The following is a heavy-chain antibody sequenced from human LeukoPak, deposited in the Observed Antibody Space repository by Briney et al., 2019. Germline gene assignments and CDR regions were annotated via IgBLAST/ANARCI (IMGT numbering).Heavy chain of an antibody. D-gene: IGHD3-10*01. Sequence: ASVKVSCKASGYTFTGYYMHWVRQAPGQGPEWMGWINPNSGGTNYAQKFQGRVTMTRDTSISTAYMELSRLRSDDTAVYYCAREIAGGSGSYYKDVWGKGTTVTVSS. V-gene: IGHV1-2*02. CDR3: AREIAGGSGSYYKDV. CDR1: GYTFTGYY. CDR2: INPNSGGT. J-gene: IGHJ6*04.